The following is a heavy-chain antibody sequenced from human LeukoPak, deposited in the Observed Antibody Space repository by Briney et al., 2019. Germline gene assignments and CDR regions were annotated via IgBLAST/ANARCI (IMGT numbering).Heavy chain of an antibody. CDR3: AKEGVTYYYDSSGYYYLDY. CDR2: ISGSGDST. V-gene: IGHV3-23*01. CDR1: GFTFSRYT. J-gene: IGHJ4*02. Sequence: GGSLRLSCAASGFTFSRYTMSWVRQAPGKGLEWVSAISGSGDSTYYADSVKGRFTISRDNSKNTLYLHMNSLRAEDTAVYYCAKEGVTYYYDSSGYYYLDYWGQGTLVTVSS. D-gene: IGHD3-22*01.